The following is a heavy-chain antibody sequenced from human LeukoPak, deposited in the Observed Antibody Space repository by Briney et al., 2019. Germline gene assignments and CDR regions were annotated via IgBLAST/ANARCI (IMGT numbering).Heavy chain of an antibody. CDR3: ARRGHDYGDSEWFDP. J-gene: IGHJ5*02. D-gene: IGHD4-17*01. CDR2: ISYDGSSK. Sequence: GGSLRLSCAASGFTFSNYAMHWVRQAPGKGLEWVAFISYDGSSKYYADSVKGRFTISRDNSKNMMYLQMSSLRAEGTAVYYCARRGHDYGDSEWFDPWGQGTLVTVSS. CDR1: GFTFSNYA. V-gene: IGHV3-30*04.